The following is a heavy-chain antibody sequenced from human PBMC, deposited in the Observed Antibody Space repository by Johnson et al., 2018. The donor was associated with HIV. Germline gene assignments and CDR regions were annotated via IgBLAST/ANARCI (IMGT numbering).Heavy chain of an antibody. D-gene: IGHD4-17*01. CDR3: ARDSTPWGGDYVGYAFDI. J-gene: IGHJ3*02. CDR2: ISSSGSLT. V-gene: IGHV3-11*04. Sequence: QVQLVESGGGLVEPAWSPRLSCAASGFTLSDYYMSWIRQAPGKGLEWLSYISSSGSLTYYADFVKGRFTISRDNAKTSLYLQMNSLRAEDTALYYCARDSTPWGGDYVGYAFDIWGRGTLVTVSS. CDR1: GFTLSDYY.